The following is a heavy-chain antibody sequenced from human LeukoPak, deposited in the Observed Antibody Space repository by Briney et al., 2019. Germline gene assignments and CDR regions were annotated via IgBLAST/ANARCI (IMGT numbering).Heavy chain of an antibody. CDR1: GFTFSSYW. Sequence: GGSLRLSCAASGFTFSSYWMSWVRRAPGKGLEWVANIKQDGSEKYYVDSVKGRFTISRDNAKNSLYLQMNSLRVEDTAVYYCERGPFVVIAYWGQGTLVTVSS. D-gene: IGHD2-21*01. CDR3: ERGPFVVIAY. CDR2: IKQDGSEK. J-gene: IGHJ4*02. V-gene: IGHV3-7*01.